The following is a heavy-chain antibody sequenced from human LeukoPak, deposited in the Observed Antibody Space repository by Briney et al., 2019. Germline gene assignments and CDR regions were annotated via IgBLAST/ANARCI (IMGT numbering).Heavy chain of an antibody. Sequence: SEILSLTCTVSGYSISSGYYWGWIRQPPGKGLEWIGSIYHSGSTYYNPSLKSRVTISVDTSKNQFSLKLSSVTAADTAVYYCARARPRYCSSTSCRNNWFDPWGQGTLVTVSS. J-gene: IGHJ5*02. CDR2: IYHSGST. CDR1: GYSISSGYY. V-gene: IGHV4-38-2*02. CDR3: ARARPRYCSSTSCRNNWFDP. D-gene: IGHD2-2*01.